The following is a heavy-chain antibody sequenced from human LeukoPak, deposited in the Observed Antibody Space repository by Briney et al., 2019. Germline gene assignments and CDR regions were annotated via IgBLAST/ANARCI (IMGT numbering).Heavy chain of an antibody. CDR3: AKANWVSNADAVW. CDR2: ISGSGGST. CDR1: GFTFSNYA. V-gene: IGHV3-23*01. D-gene: IGHD1-1*01. Sequence: GGSLRLSCAASGFTFSNYAMSWVRQAPGKGLEWVSAISGSGGSTYYADSVKGRFTISRDNSKNTLYLQMNSLRAEDTALYYCAKANWVSNADAVWWGQGTQVTVSS. J-gene: IGHJ4*02.